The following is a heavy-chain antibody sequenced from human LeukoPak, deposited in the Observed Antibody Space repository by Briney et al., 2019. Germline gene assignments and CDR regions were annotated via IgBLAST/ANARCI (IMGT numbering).Heavy chain of an antibody. D-gene: IGHD6-19*01. J-gene: IGHJ5*02. CDR2: ISWDGGST. CDR3: AKDAYSSGWYGWFDP. Sequence: GGSLRLSCAASGFSFDDYAMHWVRQAPGKGLEWVSLISWDGGSTYYADSVKGRFTISRDNSKNSLYLQMNSLRAEDTALYYCAKDAYSSGWYGWFDPWGQGTLVTVSS. CDR1: GFSFDDYA. V-gene: IGHV3-43D*03.